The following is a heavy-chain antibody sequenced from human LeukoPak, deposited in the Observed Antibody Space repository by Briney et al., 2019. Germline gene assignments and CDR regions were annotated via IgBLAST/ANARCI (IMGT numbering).Heavy chain of an antibody. CDR1: GGSISNSNW. CDR2: VSQSGST. V-gene: IGHV4-4*02. CDR3: ETYESSGYYRGWF. J-gene: IGHJ4*02. Sequence: PSETLSLTCTVSGGSISNSNWWSWVRQPPGKGLEWIGEVSQSGSTNYNPSLKSRVTMSLDKSKNQVSLKLNSVTAADTALYYCETYESSGYYRGWFWGQGTLVTVSS. D-gene: IGHD3-22*01.